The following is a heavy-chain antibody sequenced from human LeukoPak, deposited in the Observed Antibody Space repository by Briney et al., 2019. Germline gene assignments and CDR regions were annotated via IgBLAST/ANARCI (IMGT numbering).Heavy chain of an antibody. CDR3: ARDGFEQQLVRVWVD. J-gene: IGHJ4*02. CDR2: MNPNSGNT. V-gene: IGHV1-8*01. Sequence: GASVKVSCKASGYTFTSYDINWVRQATGQGLEWMGWMNPNSGNTGYAQKFQGRVTMTRNTSISTAYMELSSLRSEDTAVYYCARDGFEQQLVRVWVDWGQGTLVTVSS. CDR1: GYTFTSYD. D-gene: IGHD6-13*01.